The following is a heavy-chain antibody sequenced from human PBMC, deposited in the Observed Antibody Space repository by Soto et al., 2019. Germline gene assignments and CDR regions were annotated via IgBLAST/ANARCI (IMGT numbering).Heavy chain of an antibody. CDR1: GFTFSSHA. J-gene: IGHJ4*02. CDR3: AKDRLRDGASRQGFDY. V-gene: IGHV3-23*01. D-gene: IGHD6-6*01. Sequence: GGSLRLSCAASGFTFSSHAMAWVRQAPGKGLEWVSAITNSGGSSYVADPVKGRFTISRDNSKNTVDLQMNSLRAEDTAVYYCAKDRLRDGASRQGFDYWGQGTLVTVSS. CDR2: ITNSGGSS.